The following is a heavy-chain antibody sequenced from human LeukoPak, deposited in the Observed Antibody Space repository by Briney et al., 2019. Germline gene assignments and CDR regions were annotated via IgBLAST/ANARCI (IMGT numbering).Heavy chain of an antibody. D-gene: IGHD3-10*01. CDR1: GYTFTSYD. CDR3: ARVMRRGYYFDY. J-gene: IGHJ4*02. CDR2: MSPNSGNT. V-gene: IGHV1-8*01. Sequence: ASVKVSCKASGYTFTSYDINWVRQATGQGLEWMGWMSPNSGNTGYAQKFQGRVTMTRNTSISTAYMELSSLRSEDTAVYYCARVMRRGYYFDYWGQGTLVTVSS.